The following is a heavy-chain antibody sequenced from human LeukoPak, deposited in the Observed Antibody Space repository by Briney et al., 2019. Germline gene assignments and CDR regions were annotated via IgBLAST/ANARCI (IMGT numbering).Heavy chain of an antibody. Sequence: ASVKVSCKASGYTFTDYYMHWVRQAPGQGLEWMGWINPNSGGTKYAQKFQGRVTMTRDTSISTAYMEVSRLRSDDPAVYYCAREGITGTNVNNWFDPWGQGTLVTVSS. CDR1: GYTFTDYY. V-gene: IGHV1-2*02. CDR3: AREGITGTNVNNWFDP. D-gene: IGHD1-20*01. J-gene: IGHJ5*02. CDR2: INPNSGGT.